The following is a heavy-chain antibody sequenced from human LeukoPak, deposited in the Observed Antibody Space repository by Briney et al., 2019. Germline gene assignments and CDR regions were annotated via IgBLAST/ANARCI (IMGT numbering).Heavy chain of an antibody. Sequence: ASVKVSCKASGYTFTSYDINWVRQATGQGLEWMGWMNPNSGNTGYAQKFQGRVTITRNTSISTAYMELSRLRSDDTAVYYCARAPMVRGVIEIRFDPWGQGTLVTVSS. CDR1: GYTFTSYD. CDR2: MNPNSGNT. D-gene: IGHD3-10*01. J-gene: IGHJ5*02. CDR3: ARAPMVRGVIEIRFDP. V-gene: IGHV1-8*03.